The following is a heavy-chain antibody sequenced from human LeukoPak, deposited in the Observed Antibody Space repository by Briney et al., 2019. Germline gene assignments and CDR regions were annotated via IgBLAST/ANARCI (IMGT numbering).Heavy chain of an antibody. Sequence: SETQSLTCTVSGGSISSGGYYWSWIRQPPGKGLEWIGYIYHSGSTYYNPSLKSRVTISVDRSKNQFSLKLSSVTAADTAVYYCARDGQVVPAARAFDIWGQGTMVTVSS. CDR2: IYHSGST. J-gene: IGHJ3*02. CDR1: GGSISSGGYY. D-gene: IGHD2-2*01. CDR3: ARDGQVVPAARAFDI. V-gene: IGHV4-30-2*01.